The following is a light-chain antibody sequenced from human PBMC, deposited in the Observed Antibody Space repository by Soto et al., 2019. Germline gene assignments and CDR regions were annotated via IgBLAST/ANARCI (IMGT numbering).Light chain of an antibody. CDR3: QSYDSSLSAHYV. CDR1: SSNIGATYD. J-gene: IGLJ1*01. V-gene: IGLV1-40*01. Sequence: TPPPSVCVAPSQIATISCTGSSSNIGATYDVQCYQQLPGTAPKRLIYGNSNRPSGVTDRFSGSKSGTSDSLAITGLQADDEADYYCQSYDSSLSAHYVFGTGTKVIV. CDR2: GNS.